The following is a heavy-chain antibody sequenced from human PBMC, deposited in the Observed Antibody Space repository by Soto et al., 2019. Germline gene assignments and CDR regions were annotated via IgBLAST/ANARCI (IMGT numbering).Heavy chain of an antibody. CDR3: ARPFTYYDYVWGSYREGWFDP. CDR2: IIPIFGTA. J-gene: IGHJ5*02. D-gene: IGHD3-16*02. V-gene: IGHV1-69*06. Sequence: QVQLVQSGAEVKKPGSSVKVSCKASGGTFSSYAISWVRQAPGQGLEWMGGIIPIFGTANYAQKFQGRVTITADKSTSTAYMELSSLRSEDTAVYYCARPFTYYDYVWGSYREGWFDPWGQGTLVTVSS. CDR1: GGTFSSYA.